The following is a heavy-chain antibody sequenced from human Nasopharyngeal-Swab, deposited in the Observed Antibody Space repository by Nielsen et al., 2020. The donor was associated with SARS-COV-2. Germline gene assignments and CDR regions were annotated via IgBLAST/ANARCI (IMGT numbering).Heavy chain of an antibody. J-gene: IGHJ6*03. D-gene: IGHD3-3*01. CDR1: GYTFISYD. Sequence: ASVNVSCKACGYTFISYDINWVRQATGQGREWMGWMNPNSGNTGYAQKFQGRVTMTRNTSISTAYMELSSLRSEDTAVYYCARLSNYDFWSGYYAYMDVWGKGTTVTVSS. CDR2: MNPNSGNT. CDR3: ARLSNYDFWSGYYAYMDV. V-gene: IGHV1-8*01.